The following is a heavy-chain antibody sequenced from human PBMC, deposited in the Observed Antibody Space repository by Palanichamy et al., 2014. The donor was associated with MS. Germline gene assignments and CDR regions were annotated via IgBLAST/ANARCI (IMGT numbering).Heavy chain of an antibody. D-gene: IGHD4-23*01. CDR2: INPRGGST. V-gene: IGHV1-46*01. CDR3: GRDLKRGDYGGPRRDGIDF. Sequence: QVQLVQSGAEVKKPGASVKVSCEASGYFFTGYCIHWVRQAPGQGLEWVGIINPRGGSTTYALKFQDRVTMTGDTSTSTVYMELNSLRSEDTAVYYCGRDLKRGDYGGPRRDGIDFWGQGTLVTVSS. J-gene: IGHJ4*02. CDR1: GYFFTGYC.